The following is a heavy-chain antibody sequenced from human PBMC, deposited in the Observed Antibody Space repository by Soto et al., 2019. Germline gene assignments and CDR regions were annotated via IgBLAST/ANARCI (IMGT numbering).Heavy chain of an antibody. D-gene: IGHD4-17*01. CDR1: GGSISSYY. CDR2: IYYSGST. CDR3: ARWYGGSLDY. V-gene: IGHV4-59*01. J-gene: IGHJ4*02. Sequence: QVQLQESGPGLVKPSETLSLTCTVSGGSISSYYWSWIRQPPGKGLEWIGYIYYSGSTNYNPSLKSRVTISVDTSNNQFSLKLSSVTAADTAVYYCARWYGGSLDYLGQGTLVTVSS.